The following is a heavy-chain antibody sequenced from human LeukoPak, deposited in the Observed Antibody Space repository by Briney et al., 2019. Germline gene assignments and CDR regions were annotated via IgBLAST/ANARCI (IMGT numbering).Heavy chain of an antibody. Sequence: GGSLRLSCAASGFTFSSYAMHWVRQAPGKGLEWVAVISYDGSNKYYADSVKGRFTISRDNSKDTLYLQMNSLRAEDTAVYYCARDNDWSYYYYYYGMDVWGQGTTVTVSS. J-gene: IGHJ6*02. CDR1: GFTFSSYA. CDR2: ISYDGSNK. CDR3: ARDNDWSYYYYYYGMDV. D-gene: IGHD3-9*01. V-gene: IGHV3-30-3*01.